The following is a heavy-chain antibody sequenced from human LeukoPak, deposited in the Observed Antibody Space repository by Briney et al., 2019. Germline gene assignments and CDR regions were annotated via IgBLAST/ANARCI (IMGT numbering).Heavy chain of an antibody. V-gene: IGHV4-39*01. CDR2: IYYSGST. Sequence: SETLSLTCTVSGGSISSSSYYWGWIRQPPGKGLEWIGSIYYSGSTYYNPSLKSRVTISVDTSKNQFSLKLSYVTAAVTAVYYCARVYHPYYYDSSGYRDAFDIWGQGTMVTVSS. CDR3: ARVYHPYYYDSSGYRDAFDI. CDR1: GGSISSSSYY. J-gene: IGHJ3*02. D-gene: IGHD3-22*01.